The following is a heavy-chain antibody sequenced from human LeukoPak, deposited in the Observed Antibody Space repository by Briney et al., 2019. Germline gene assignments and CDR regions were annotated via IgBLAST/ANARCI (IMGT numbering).Heavy chain of an antibody. J-gene: IGHJ4*02. Sequence: ASVKVSCKASGYTFTSYYMHWVRQAPGRGLEWMGIINPSGGSTSYAQKFQGRVTMTRDMSTSTVYMELSSLSSEDTTVYYFALSSIAARIDCWGQGTLVTVSS. CDR1: GYTFTSYY. CDR3: ALSSIAARIDC. D-gene: IGHD6-6*01. CDR2: INPSGGST. V-gene: IGHV1-46*01.